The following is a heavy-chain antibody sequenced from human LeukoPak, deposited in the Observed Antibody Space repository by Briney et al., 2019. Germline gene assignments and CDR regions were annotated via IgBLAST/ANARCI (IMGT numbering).Heavy chain of an antibody. CDR1: GGSISSYY. V-gene: IGHV4-59*01. D-gene: IGHD6-13*01. J-gene: IGHJ4*02. CDR3: ARARGDSIAAAAPNLDY. Sequence: PETLSLTCTVSGGSISSYYWSWTRQPPGKGLEWIGYIYYSGSTNYNPSLKSRVTISVDTSKNQFSLKLSSVTAADTAVYYCARARGDSIAAAAPNLDYWGQGTLVTVSS. CDR2: IYYSGST.